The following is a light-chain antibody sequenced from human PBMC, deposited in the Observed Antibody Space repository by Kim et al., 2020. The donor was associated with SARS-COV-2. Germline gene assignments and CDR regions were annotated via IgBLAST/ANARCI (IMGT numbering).Light chain of an antibody. CDR3: QVWDSSSDHPV. V-gene: IGLV3-21*04. CDR2: YDS. CDR1: NLGSKS. Sequence: SYELTQPPSVSVAPGKTARITCGGNNLGSKSVHWYQQKPGQAPVLVIYYDSDRPSGIPERFSGSNSGHTATLTISRVEAGDEADYYCQVWDSSSDHPVFG. J-gene: IGLJ3*02.